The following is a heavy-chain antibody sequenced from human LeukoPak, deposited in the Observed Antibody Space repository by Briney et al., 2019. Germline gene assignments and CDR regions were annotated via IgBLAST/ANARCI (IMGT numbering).Heavy chain of an antibody. V-gene: IGHV3-7*01. D-gene: IGHD3-9*01. CDR3: ARRDYDILLGY. CDR2: IKQDGSEK. Sequence: PGGSLRLSCAASGFTFSRYWMSWVRQAPEKGLEWVANIKQDGSEKYYVDSVKGRFTISRDNAKNSLYLQMNSLRAEDRAVYYCARRDYDILLGYWGQGTLVTVSS. J-gene: IGHJ4*02. CDR1: GFTFSRYW.